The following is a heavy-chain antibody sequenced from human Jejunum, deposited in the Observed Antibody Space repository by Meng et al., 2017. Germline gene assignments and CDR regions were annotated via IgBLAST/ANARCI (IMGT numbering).Heavy chain of an antibody. CDR2: INTNTGTP. J-gene: IGHJ5*02. Sequence: HLVQAGSELKKPGASVKVSCKASGYTFTDDAIHWVRQAPGQGREWMGRINTNTGTPTYAQGFTGRFVFSVDTSVTTAYLQISSLDVEDTAVYYCSRGGILVVTATPERFDPWGQGTLVTVSS. D-gene: IGHD2-21*02. CDR3: SRGGILVVTATPERFDP. V-gene: IGHV7-4-1*02. CDR1: GYTFTDDA.